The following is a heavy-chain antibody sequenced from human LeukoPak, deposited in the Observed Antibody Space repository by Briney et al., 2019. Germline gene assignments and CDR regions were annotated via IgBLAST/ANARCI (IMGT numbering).Heavy chain of an antibody. V-gene: IGHV3-30*02. Sequence: GGSLRLSCAASGFTLSRHAIHWVRQAPGKGLEWMANIGKDGDWQLYPDSVKGRFTISRDNSKTTVYLQMTSLRSEDTAVNYCVVPVWYTGPPETDYWGQGTLVTVSS. CDR3: VVPVWYTGPPETDY. D-gene: IGHD6-13*01. J-gene: IGHJ4*02. CDR2: IGKDGDWQ. CDR1: GFTLSRHA.